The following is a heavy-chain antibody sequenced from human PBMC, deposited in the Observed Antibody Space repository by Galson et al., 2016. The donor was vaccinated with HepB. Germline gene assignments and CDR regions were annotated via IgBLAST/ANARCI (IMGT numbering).Heavy chain of an antibody. CDR3: AKDLSKKEAADWFDP. CDR1: EFTFSSYA. D-gene: IGHD6-25*01. Sequence: SLRLSCAGSEFTFSSYAMSWVRHAPGKGLEWVSSITGSGDGTWYADSVRGRFTISRDNFNNMLHLQMNSLRVEDTATYYCAKDLSKKEAADWFDPWGQGILVTVSS. CDR2: ITGSGDGT. J-gene: IGHJ5*02. V-gene: IGHV3-23*01.